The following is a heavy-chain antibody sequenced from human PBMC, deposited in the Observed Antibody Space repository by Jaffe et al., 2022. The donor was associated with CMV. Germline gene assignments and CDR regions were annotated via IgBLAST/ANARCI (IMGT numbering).Heavy chain of an antibody. CDR3: ARVYLLDSSGSYYFDY. V-gene: IGHV3-21*01. Sequence: EVQLVESGGGLVKPGGSLRLSCAASGFTFSSYSMNWVRQAPGKGLEWVSSISSSSSYIYYADSVKGRFTISRDNAKNSLYLQMNSLRAEDTAVYYCARVYLLDSSGSYYFDYWGQGTLVTVSS. D-gene: IGHD3-22*01. J-gene: IGHJ4*02. CDR2: ISSSSSYI. CDR1: GFTFSSYS.